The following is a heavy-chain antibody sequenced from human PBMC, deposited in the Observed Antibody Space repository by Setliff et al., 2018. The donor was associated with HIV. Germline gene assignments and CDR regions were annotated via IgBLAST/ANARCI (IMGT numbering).Heavy chain of an antibody. V-gene: IGHV1-18*01. CDR2: ISGSNGNT. J-gene: IGHJ4*02. CDR1: GYIFSTFG. CDR3: ARGATITYYFDY. Sequence: ASVKVSCKASGYIFSTFGITWVRQAPGQGPEWMGWISGSNGNTNYAQEFQGRVTVTIDTSTSTAYMELRTLRSEDTAVYYCARGATITYYFDYWGQGTLVTVSS. D-gene: IGHD5-12*01.